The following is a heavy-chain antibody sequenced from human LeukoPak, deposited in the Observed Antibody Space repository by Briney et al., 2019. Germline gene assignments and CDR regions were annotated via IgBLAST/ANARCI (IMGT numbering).Heavy chain of an antibody. CDR2: INPSGGST. Sequence: ASVKVSCKASGYTFTSYYMHWVRQAPGQELEWMGIINPSGGSTSYAQKFQGRVNMTRDTSTSTVYMELSSLRSEDTAVYYCARDGDMTYYDILTGYYAAFDIWGQGTMVTVSS. D-gene: IGHD3-9*01. CDR3: ARDGDMTYYDILTGYYAAFDI. J-gene: IGHJ3*02. CDR1: GYTFTSYY. V-gene: IGHV1-46*01.